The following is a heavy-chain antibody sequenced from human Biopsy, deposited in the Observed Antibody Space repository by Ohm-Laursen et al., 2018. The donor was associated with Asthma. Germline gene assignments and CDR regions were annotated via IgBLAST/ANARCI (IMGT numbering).Heavy chain of an antibody. CDR1: GYNFISFA. CDR2: VNTGNGDT. D-gene: IGHD3-9*01. Sequence: GGPVKVSCKASGYNFISFAIHWVRQAPGQRLEWMGWVNTGNGDTKYSQKFQGRVTITRDTSASTAYMELRSLRSEDTATYYCARTYYDFLTGQVKDVFGVWGQGTMVTVSS. V-gene: IGHV1-3*04. J-gene: IGHJ3*01. CDR3: ARTYYDFLTGQVKDVFGV.